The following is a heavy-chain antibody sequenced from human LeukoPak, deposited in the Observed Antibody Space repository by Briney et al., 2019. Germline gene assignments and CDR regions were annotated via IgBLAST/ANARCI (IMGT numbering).Heavy chain of an antibody. J-gene: IGHJ4*02. CDR1: GFTFSSYA. CDR3: AKRPRQLYDSSGYYDY. V-gene: IGHV3-23*01. CDR2: ISGSGGST. D-gene: IGHD3-22*01. Sequence: PGGSLRLSCAASGFTFSSYAMSWVRQAPGKGLEWVSAISGSGGSTNYADSVKGRFTISRDNSKNTLYLQMNSLRAEDTAVYYCAKRPRQLYDSSGYYDYWGQGTLVTVSS.